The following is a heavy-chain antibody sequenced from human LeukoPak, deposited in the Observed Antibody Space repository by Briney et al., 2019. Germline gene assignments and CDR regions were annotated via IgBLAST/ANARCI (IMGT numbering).Heavy chain of an antibody. V-gene: IGHV1-18*01. CDR2: ISAYNGST. CDR3: ARDPRIVGTTPDWFDP. CDR1: GYTFTNFG. D-gene: IGHD1-26*01. J-gene: IGHJ5*02. Sequence: ASVKVSCKASGYTFTNFGITWVRQAPGQGLEWMGWISAYNGSTNYAQKFQGRVTMTTDTSTSTAYMELRSLRSDDTAVYYCARDPRIVGTTPDWFDPWGQGTRVTVSS.